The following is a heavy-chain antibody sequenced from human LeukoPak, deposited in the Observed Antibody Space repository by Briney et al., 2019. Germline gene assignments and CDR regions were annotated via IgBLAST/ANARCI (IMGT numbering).Heavy chain of an antibody. V-gene: IGHV3-21*01. J-gene: IGHJ4*02. CDR3: AGYCSSTSCYKMAY. Sequence: GGSLRLPCAASGFTFSSYSMNWVRQAPGKGLEWVSSISSSSSYIYYADSVKGRFTISRDNAKNSLYLQMNSLRAEDTAVYYCAGYCSSTSCYKMAYWGQGTLVTVSS. CDR2: ISSSSSYI. CDR1: GFTFSSYS. D-gene: IGHD2-2*02.